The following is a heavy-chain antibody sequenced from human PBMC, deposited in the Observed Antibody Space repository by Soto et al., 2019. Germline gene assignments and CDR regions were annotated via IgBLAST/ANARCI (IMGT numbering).Heavy chain of an antibody. CDR2: ISSSGSSK. V-gene: IGHV3-48*03. Sequence: GGSLRLSCVASEFSFSSYGMNWVRQAPGKGLEWLSYISSSGSSKYYADSVEGRITISRDNAKNSLFLQINSLRVEDTAVYYCARAGDGDISWFDPWGQGTLVTVS. CDR3: ARAGDGDISWFDP. J-gene: IGHJ5*02. CDR1: EFSFSSYG.